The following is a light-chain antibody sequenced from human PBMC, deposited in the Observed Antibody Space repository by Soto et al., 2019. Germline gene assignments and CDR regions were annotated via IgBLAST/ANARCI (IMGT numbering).Light chain of an antibody. CDR1: QSVSSSY. Sequence: EIVLTQSPGTLSLSPGERATLSCRASQSVSSSYLAWYQQKPGLAPRLLIYDASSRATGIPDRFSGSGSGTDFTLTISRLKPEDFAVYYCQQYGTSPWTFGQGTKVDIK. J-gene: IGKJ1*01. V-gene: IGKV3-20*01. CDR2: DAS. CDR3: QQYGTSPWT.